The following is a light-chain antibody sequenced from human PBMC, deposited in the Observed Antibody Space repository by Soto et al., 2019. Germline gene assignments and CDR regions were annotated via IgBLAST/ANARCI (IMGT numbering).Light chain of an antibody. CDR2: DAS. CDR3: QQRNNWPLT. Sequence: EIVLTQSPATLSLPPGARATLSCRASQSISSYLAWYQQNPRQAPRLLIYDASNRATGIPARFSGSGSGTDFTLTISSLEPEEFAVYYCQQRNNWPLTFGGGTKVDIK. CDR1: QSISSY. J-gene: IGKJ4*02. V-gene: IGKV3-11*01.